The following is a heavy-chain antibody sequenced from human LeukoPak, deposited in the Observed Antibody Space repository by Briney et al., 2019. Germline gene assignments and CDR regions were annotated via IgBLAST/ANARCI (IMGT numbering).Heavy chain of an antibody. CDR3: AREDTVAGDAFDI. J-gene: IGHJ3*02. V-gene: IGHV3-7*01. CDR1: GFTFSNYW. CDR2: IKQDGSER. D-gene: IGHD4-23*01. Sequence: GGSLRLSRAASGFTFSNYWMTWVRQAPGKGLEWVANIKQDGSERFYADSVKGRFTISRDNAKNSLYLQMNSLRAEDTAVYYCAREDTVAGDAFDIWGQGTMVTVSS.